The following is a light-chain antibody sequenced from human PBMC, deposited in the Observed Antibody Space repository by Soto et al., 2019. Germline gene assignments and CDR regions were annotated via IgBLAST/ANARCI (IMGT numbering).Light chain of an antibody. CDR2: DVS. J-gene: IGLJ1*01. CDR3: SSYTSSSTLLHG. Sequence: QSALTQPASVSGSPGQSITISCTGTSSDVGGYNYVSWYQQHPGKAPKLIIYDVSNRPSGVSNRFSGSKSGNTASLTISGLQAEDEADYYCSSYTSSSTLLHGFGTGTKLTVL. V-gene: IGLV2-14*01. CDR1: SSDVGGYNY.